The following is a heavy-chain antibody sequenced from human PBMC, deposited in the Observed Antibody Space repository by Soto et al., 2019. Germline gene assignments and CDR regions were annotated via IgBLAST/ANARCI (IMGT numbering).Heavy chain of an antibody. CDR3: AKGVPAATRYFQH. V-gene: IGHV3-74*01. J-gene: IGHJ1*01. CDR1: GFSFSIYW. CDR2: INSDGSSA. Sequence: GGSLRLSCAASGFSFSIYWMHWVRHAPGKGLVWVSRINSDGSSATYADSVKGRFTISRDNAKNTLYLQMNSLTPEDTAVYYCAKGVPAATRYFQHWGQGTLVTVSS. D-gene: IGHD2-2*01.